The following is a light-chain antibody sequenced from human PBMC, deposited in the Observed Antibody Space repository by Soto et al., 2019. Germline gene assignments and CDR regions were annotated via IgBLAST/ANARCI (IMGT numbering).Light chain of an antibody. V-gene: IGLV2-14*03. CDR2: DVS. CDR3: SSYGASSTL. Sequence: QSVLTQPASLSGSPGQSITISCTGTSSDIGSYNYVSWYQQHPGKAPKLMIFDVSYRPSGISDRFSGSNSGNTASLTISGLQPEDEADYYCSSYGASSTLVGGGTQLTVL. CDR1: SSDIGSYNY. J-gene: IGLJ2*01.